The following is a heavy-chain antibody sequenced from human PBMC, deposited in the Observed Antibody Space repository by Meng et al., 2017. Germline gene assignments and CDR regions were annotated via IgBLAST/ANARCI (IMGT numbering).Heavy chain of an antibody. D-gene: IGHD6-19*01. J-gene: IGHJ4*02. CDR1: GFTFSDYF. Sequence: VRLVESGGGLVKPGGSLRLSCAASGFTFSDYFMSWIRQAPGKGLEWVSAISGSGGSTYYADSVKGRFTISRDNSKNTLYLQMNSLRAEDTAVYYCAKDTRYSSGHGKWVDYWGQGTLVTVSS. V-gene: IGHV3-23*04. CDR3: AKDTRYSSGHGKWVDY. CDR2: ISGSGGST.